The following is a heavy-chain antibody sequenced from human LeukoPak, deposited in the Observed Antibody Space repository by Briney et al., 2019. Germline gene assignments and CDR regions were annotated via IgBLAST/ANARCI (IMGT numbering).Heavy chain of an antibody. V-gene: IGHV4-34*01. J-gene: IGHJ4*02. Sequence: SETLSLTCAVYGGSFSGYYWNWIRQPPGKGLEWIGEINPSGSVNYKSSLKSRVTISIDTSKNQFSLKLSSVTAADTAVYYCARVSRDFGGNSYFDYWGQGTLVTVSS. D-gene: IGHD4-23*01. CDR2: INPSGSV. CDR1: GGSFSGYY. CDR3: ARVSRDFGGNSYFDY.